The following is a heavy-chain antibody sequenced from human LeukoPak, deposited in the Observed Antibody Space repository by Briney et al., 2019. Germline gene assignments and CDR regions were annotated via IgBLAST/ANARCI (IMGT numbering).Heavy chain of an antibody. Sequence: SETLSLACAVYGGSFSGYYWSWIRQPPGKGLEWIGEINHSGSTNYNPSLKSRVTISVDTSKNQFSLKLSSVTAADTAVYYCAELGVTMIGGVWGKGTTVTISS. V-gene: IGHV4-34*01. CDR2: INHSGST. CDR3: AELGVTMIGGV. CDR1: GGSFSGYY. J-gene: IGHJ6*04. D-gene: IGHD3-10*02.